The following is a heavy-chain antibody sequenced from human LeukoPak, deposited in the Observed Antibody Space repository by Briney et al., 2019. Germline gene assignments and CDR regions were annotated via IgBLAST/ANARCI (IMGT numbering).Heavy chain of an antibody. V-gene: IGHV3-48*01. CDR3: ARADHYDFWSGYSFDY. J-gene: IGHJ4*02. Sequence: GGSLRLSCAASGFTFSSYSMNWVRQAPGKGLEWVSYISSSSSTIYYADSVKGRFTISRDNAKNSLYLQMNSLRAEDTAVYYCARADHYDFWSGYSFDYWGQGTLVTVSS. CDR2: ISSSSSTI. CDR1: GFTFSSYS. D-gene: IGHD3-3*01.